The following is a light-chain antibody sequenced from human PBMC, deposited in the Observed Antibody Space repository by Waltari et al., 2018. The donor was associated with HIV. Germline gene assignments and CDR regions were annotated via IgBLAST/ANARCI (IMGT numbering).Light chain of an antibody. CDR3: QAWDSSTGLYV. V-gene: IGLV3-1*01. CDR1: KLGDKY. Sequence: SYELTQPPSVSVSPGQTASITCSGDKLGDKYACWYQQKPGQSPVLVIYQDSKRPSGIPERFSGSNSGNTATLTISGTQAMDEADYYCQAWDSSTGLYVLGTGTKVTVL. J-gene: IGLJ1*01. CDR2: QDS.